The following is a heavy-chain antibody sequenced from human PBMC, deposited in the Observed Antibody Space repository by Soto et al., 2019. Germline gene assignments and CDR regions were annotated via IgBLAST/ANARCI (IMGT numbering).Heavy chain of an antibody. CDR1: GYSFTTYG. CDR2: INGYNGNT. V-gene: IGHV1-18*01. CDR3: AREGPAPYYYYGMDV. J-gene: IGHJ6*02. Sequence: QVQLVQSRGEVKKPGASVKVSCKTSGYSFTTYGISWVRQAPGQGLEWMGWINGYNGNTNYAQKLQGRVTMTTDTSTSTAYMELRSLRSDDTAVYYCAREGPAPYYYYGMDVWGQGSTVTVSS.